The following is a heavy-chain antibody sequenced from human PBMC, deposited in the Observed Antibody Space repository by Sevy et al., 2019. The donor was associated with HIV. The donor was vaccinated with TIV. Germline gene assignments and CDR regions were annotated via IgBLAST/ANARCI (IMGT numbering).Heavy chain of an antibody. Sequence: GGSLSLSCAASGFTFSSYSMNWVRQAPGKGLEWVSSISSSSSYIYYADSLKGRFTISRDNAKNSLYLQMNSLRAEDTAVYYCARTGSYGFLEWLLSSYYFDYWGQGTLVTVSS. CDR3: ARTGSYGFLEWLLSSYYFDY. CDR1: GFTFSSYS. J-gene: IGHJ4*02. V-gene: IGHV3-21*01. CDR2: ISSSSSYI. D-gene: IGHD3-3*01.